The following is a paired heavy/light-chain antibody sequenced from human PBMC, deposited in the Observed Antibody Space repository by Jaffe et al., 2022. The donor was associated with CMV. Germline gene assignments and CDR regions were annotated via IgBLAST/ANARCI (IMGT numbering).Light chain of an antibody. CDR3: QVWDSSTAV. V-gene: IGLV3-9*01. CDR2: RDS. CDR1: NIGSKN. Sequence: SYDLTQPLSVSVALGQTARIICGGNNIGSKNVHWYQQKPGQAPVLVIYRDSKRPSGIPERFSGSNSGNTATLTLNRAQAGDEADYYCQVWDSSTAVFGGGTKLTVL. J-gene: IGLJ3*02.
Heavy chain of an antibody. CDR1: GFTFSSYS. V-gene: IGHV3-21*01. CDR3: ARDRSGTNNYFGMDV. J-gene: IGHJ6*02. D-gene: IGHD1-7*01. Sequence: EVQLVESGGGLVKSGGSLRLSCAASGFTFSSYSMNWVRQAPGKGLEWVSSISSSGNYIYYAGSVKGRFTISRDNANNSLYLQMNSLRAEDTAVYYCARDRSGTNNYFGMDVWGLGTTVTVSS. CDR2: ISSSGNYI.